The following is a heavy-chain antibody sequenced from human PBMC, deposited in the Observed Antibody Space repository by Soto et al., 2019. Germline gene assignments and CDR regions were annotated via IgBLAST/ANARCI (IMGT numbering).Heavy chain of an antibody. CDR1: GYTFTGYY. CDR3: ARARYSSSWHPPYGMDV. J-gene: IGHJ6*02. V-gene: IGHV1-2*02. CDR2: INPNSGGT. Sequence: VASVKVSCKASGYTFTGYYMHWVRQAPGQGLEWMGWINPNSGGTNYAQKFQGRVTMTRDTSISTAYMELSRLRSDDTAVYYCARARYSSSWHPPYGMDVWGQGTTVTVSS. D-gene: IGHD6-13*01.